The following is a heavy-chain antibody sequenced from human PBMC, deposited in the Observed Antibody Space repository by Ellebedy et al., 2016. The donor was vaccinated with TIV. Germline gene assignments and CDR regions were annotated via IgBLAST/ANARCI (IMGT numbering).Heavy chain of an antibody. CDR3: AKYAAGNYGDS. Sequence: GSLRLSXSVSGGSISSSNYYWGWIRQPPGKGLEWIGCISYSGLTYYSPSLKSRVTIALDTSKNQISLTLTSVTAAETAVYYCAKYAAGNYGDSWGQGTLLTVSS. CDR1: GGSISSSNYY. J-gene: IGHJ5*01. V-gene: IGHV4-39*07. D-gene: IGHD1-7*01. CDR2: ISYSGLT.